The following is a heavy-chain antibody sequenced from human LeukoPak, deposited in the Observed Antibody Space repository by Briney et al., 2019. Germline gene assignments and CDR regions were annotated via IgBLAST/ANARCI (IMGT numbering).Heavy chain of an antibody. V-gene: IGHV1-2*02. CDR3: ARVTSGSYQLDY. CDR1: GYTFTSYG. CDR2: INPNSGGT. J-gene: IGHJ4*02. D-gene: IGHD3-10*01. Sequence: RASVKVSCKASGYTFTSYGISWVRQAPGQGLEWMGWINPNSGGTNYAQKFQGRVTMTRDTSISTAYMELNSLKSDDAAIYYCARVTSGSYQLDYWGQGTLVTVSS.